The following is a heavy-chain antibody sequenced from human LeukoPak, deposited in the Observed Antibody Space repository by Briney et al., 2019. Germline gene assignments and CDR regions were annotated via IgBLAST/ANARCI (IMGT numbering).Heavy chain of an antibody. CDR2: INHSGST. CDR1: GGSFSGYY. Sequence: KPSETLSLTCAVYGGSFSGYYWSWIRQPPGKGLEWIGEINHSGSTNYNPSLKSRVTISVDTSKNQFSLKLSSVTAADTAVYYCARQTPDFWSGYVIDYWGQGTLVTVSS. V-gene: IGHV4-34*01. D-gene: IGHD3-3*01. J-gene: IGHJ4*02. CDR3: ARQTPDFWSGYVIDY.